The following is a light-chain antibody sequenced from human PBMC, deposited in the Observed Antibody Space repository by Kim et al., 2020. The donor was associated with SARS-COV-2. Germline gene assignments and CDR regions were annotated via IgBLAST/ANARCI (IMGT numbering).Light chain of an antibody. CDR1: PSVSSSY. Sequence: EIVLTQSPGTLSLSPGERATLSCRASPSVSSSYLAWYQQKPGQAPRLLIYGASSRATGIPDRFSGSGSGTDFTLTISRLEPEDFAVYYCQQYGSSHTFGQGTKLEI. V-gene: IGKV3-20*01. J-gene: IGKJ2*01. CDR3: QQYGSSHT. CDR2: GAS.